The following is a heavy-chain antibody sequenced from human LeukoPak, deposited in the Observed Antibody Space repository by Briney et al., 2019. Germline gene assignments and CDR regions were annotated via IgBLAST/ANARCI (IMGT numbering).Heavy chain of an antibody. J-gene: IGHJ6*02. Sequence: SQTLSLTCAISGDSVSSNSAAWNWIRQSPSRGLEWLGRTYYRSKWYNDYAVSVKSRITINPDTSKNQFSLQLNSVTPEDTAVYYCARMTTVTTGFYYYCGMDVWGQGTTVTVSS. D-gene: IGHD4-17*01. V-gene: IGHV6-1*01. CDR2: TYYRSKWYN. CDR1: GDSVSSNSAA. CDR3: ARMTTVTTGFYYYCGMDV.